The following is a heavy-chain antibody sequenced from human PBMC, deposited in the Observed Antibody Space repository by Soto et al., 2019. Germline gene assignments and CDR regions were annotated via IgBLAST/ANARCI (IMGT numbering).Heavy chain of an antibody. V-gene: IGHV1-2*02. CDR3: MXGASARDSSGYPYYFDP. CDR2: INCRSGGT. Sequence: ASVKVSCKISGYVFTGCYLHWVRQAPGQGLEWMGWINCRSGGTTYTQKFQGRVTLTMDTSTSTAYMELSSLISDDTALYYCMXGASARDSSGYPYYFDPWGQGTLVTVSS. D-gene: IGHD3-22*01. CDR1: GYVFTGCY. J-gene: IGHJ4*02.